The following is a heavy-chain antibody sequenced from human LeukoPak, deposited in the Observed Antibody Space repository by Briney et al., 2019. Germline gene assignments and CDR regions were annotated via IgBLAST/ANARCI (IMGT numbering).Heavy chain of an antibody. CDR3: AKSKSPYPMDYIFDF. D-gene: IGHD4-11*01. Sequence: GGSLRLSCAASGFSFSGYGMHWVCQAPGKGLEWVAVISNDGSITKYGDSVKGRFTISRDNSKNTLYVQMNSLRTDDAAVYYCAKSKSPYPMDYIFDFWGQGTLVTVSS. J-gene: IGHJ4*02. V-gene: IGHV3-30*18. CDR1: GFSFSGYG. CDR2: ISNDGSIT.